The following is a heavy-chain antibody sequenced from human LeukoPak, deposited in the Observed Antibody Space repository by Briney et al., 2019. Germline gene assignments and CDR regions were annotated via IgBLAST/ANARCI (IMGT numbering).Heavy chain of an antibody. Sequence: ASVKASCKASGYTFTGYYMHWVRQAPGQGLEWMGWINPNSGGTNYAQKFQGRVTMTRDTSISTAYMEVSRLRSDDTAVYYCARWTGVYFDYWGQGTLVTVSS. J-gene: IGHJ4*02. D-gene: IGHD3-10*01. CDR2: INPNSGGT. CDR3: ARWTGVYFDY. V-gene: IGHV1-2*02. CDR1: GYTFTGYY.